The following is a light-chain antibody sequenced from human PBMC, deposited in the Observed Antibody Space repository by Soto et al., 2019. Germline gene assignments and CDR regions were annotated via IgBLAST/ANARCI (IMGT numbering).Light chain of an antibody. Sequence: EIVLTQSPGTLSLSPGERATHSCRASQSVSSNLAWYQQKPGQGPRLLIYGASTRATGIPARFSGSGSGTEFTLTISSLQSEDFATYYCQQYNSYPWTFGQGTKVDIK. V-gene: IGKV3-15*01. CDR3: QQYNSYPWT. CDR1: QSVSSN. J-gene: IGKJ1*01. CDR2: GAS.